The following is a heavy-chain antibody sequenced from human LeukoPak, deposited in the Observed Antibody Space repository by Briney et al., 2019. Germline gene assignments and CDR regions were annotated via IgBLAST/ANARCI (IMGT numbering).Heavy chain of an antibody. CDR2: IYYSGST. CDR1: GGSISTYY. Sequence: PSETLSLICTVSGGSISTYYWSWIRQPPGKGLEWIGYIYYSGSTNYNPSLKSRVTISVDTSKNQFSLKLSSVTAADTAVYYCARDLLTHDGYSGNSFDFWGQGTLVTVSS. V-gene: IGHV4-59*01. J-gene: IGHJ4*02. CDR3: ARDLLTHDGYSGNSFDF. D-gene: IGHD6-13*01.